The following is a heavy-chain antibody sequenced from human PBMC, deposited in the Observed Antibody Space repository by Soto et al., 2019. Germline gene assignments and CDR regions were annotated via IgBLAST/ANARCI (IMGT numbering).Heavy chain of an antibody. J-gene: IGHJ6*02. CDR1: GFTLSDYY. Sequence: PGGSLRLSCVASGFTLSDYYVDWVRQAPGKGLEWVGRTRDKPNSYTTEYAASVEGRFTIARDDSKNSLYLQLHSLNTEDTAVYYCGRGGYRHYSAYYYYALDVWGQGTTVTVSS. CDR3: GRGGYRHYSAYYYYALDV. CDR2: TRDKPNSYTT. D-gene: IGHD4-4*01. V-gene: IGHV3-72*01.